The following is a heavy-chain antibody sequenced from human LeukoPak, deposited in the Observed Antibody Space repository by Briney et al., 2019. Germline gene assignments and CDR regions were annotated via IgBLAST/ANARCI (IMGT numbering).Heavy chain of an antibody. V-gene: IGHV3-21*01. CDR2: ISSVSTYQ. D-gene: IGHD4-17*01. J-gene: IGHJ3*01. CDR1: GFTFFDYA. Sequence: GGSLRLSCTAPGFTFFDYAMNWGRQAPGRGLGWGSSISSVSTYQHYADSVQRRFTISTDNAKNPLFLHMSSLRVDDTAVYYCARDRNDYGHPDAFDFWGQGTMVTVSS. CDR3: ARDRNDYGHPDAFDF.